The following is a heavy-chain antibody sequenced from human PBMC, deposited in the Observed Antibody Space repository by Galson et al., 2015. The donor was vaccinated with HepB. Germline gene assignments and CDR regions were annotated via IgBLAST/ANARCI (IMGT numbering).Heavy chain of an antibody. Sequence: SLRLSCAASGFTFSSSAMHWVRQAPGKGLEWVAVISYDGSNKYYADPVKGRFTISRDNSKNTLYLQMNSLRAEDTAVYYCARDWASGFFDYWGQGTLVTVSS. CDR2: ISYDGSNK. D-gene: IGHD3-16*01. V-gene: IGHV3-30*04. J-gene: IGHJ4*02. CDR3: ARDWASGFFDY. CDR1: GFTFSSSA.